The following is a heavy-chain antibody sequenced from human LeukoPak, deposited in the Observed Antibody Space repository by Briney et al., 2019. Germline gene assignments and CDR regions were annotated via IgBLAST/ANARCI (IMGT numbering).Heavy chain of an antibody. Sequence: ASVKASCKASGGTFSSYAISWVRQAPGQGLEWMGRIIPILGIANYAQKFQGRVTTTADKSTSTAYMELSSLRSEDTAVYYCARENYYDSSGYYFWGQGTLVTVSS. J-gene: IGHJ4*02. CDR3: ARENYYDSSGYYF. D-gene: IGHD3-22*01. CDR2: IIPILGIA. V-gene: IGHV1-69*04. CDR1: GGTFSSYA.